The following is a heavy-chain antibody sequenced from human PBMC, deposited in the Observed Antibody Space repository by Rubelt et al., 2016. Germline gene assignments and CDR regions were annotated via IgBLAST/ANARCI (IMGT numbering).Heavy chain of an antibody. CDR2: FYYCGST. Sequence: QLQLQESGPGLVKPSETLSLTCTVSGGSISSSSYYWGWIRQPPGKGLEWIGSFYYCGSTYYKPSLKSRGTIAVDTAKKQFSPKLSSVSAADTAVYYCASIAVAVDGLGYWGQGTLVTVS. V-gene: IGHV4-39*01. D-gene: IGHD6-19*01. CDR3: ASIAVAVDGLGY. J-gene: IGHJ4*02. CDR1: GGSISSSSYY.